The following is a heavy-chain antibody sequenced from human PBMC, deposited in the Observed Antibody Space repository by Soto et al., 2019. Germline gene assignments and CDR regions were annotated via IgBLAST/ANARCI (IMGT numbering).Heavy chain of an antibody. D-gene: IGHD3-16*01. CDR1: GFSFSADGVG. V-gene: IGHV2-5*02. CDR3: AHAFGGTSWPNDAFDV. CDR2: IYWDDDP. Sequence: QITLKESGPTLVKPTQTRTLTCIFSGFSFSADGVGVGWIRQPPGKALEWLALIYWDDDPRYRPSLKSRLTITKDSSKNQVVLTMTNMDPLDTATYYCAHAFGGTSWPNDAFDVWGQGTVVTVSS. J-gene: IGHJ3*01.